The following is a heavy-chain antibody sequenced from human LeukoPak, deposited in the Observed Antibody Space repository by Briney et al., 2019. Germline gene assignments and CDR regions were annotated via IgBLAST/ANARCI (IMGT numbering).Heavy chain of an antibody. CDR3: VREEGDSSSWYNELFDY. D-gene: IGHD6-13*01. CDR2: ISSSGSYI. CDR1: GFTFSSYS. V-gene: IGHV3-21*01. J-gene: IGHJ4*02. Sequence: GGSLRLSCAASGFTFSSYSMNWVRQAPGKGLEWVSSISSSGSYIYYADSVKGRFTISRDNAKNSLYLQMNSLRAEDTAVYYCVREEGDSSSWYNELFDYWGQGTLVTVSS.